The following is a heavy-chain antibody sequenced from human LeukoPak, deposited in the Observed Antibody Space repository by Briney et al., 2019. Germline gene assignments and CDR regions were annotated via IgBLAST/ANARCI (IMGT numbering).Heavy chain of an antibody. V-gene: IGHV3-30*02. CDR1: GFTFSSYG. Sequence: QPGRSLRLSCAASGFTFSSYGMHWVRQAPGKGLEWVAFIRYDGSNKYYADSVKGRFTISRDNSKNTLYLQMNSLRAEDTAVYYCAKVADPYYFDYWGQGTLVTVSS. CDR2: IRYDGSNK. CDR3: AKVADPYYFDY. J-gene: IGHJ4*02. D-gene: IGHD6-13*01.